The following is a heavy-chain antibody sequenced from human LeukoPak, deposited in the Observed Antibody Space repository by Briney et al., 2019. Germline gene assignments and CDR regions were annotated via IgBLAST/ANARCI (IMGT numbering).Heavy chain of an antibody. Sequence: GSLRLSCSASGFTFSSYAMHWVRQPPGKGLEWIGSIYYSGSTYYNPSLKSRVTISVDTSKTHFSLKLSSVTAADTAVYYCARLDAGGSYYHYWGQGTLVTVSS. CDR3: ARLDAGGSYYHY. CDR1: GFTFSSYAMH. V-gene: IGHV4-39*02. J-gene: IGHJ4*02. CDR2: IYYSGST. D-gene: IGHD1-26*01.